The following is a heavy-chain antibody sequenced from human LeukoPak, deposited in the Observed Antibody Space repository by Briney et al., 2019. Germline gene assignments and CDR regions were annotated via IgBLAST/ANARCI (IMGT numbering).Heavy chain of an antibody. V-gene: IGHV3-7*01. D-gene: IGHD3-3*01. Sequence: PGGSLRLSCAASGFTFSSYWMSWVRQAPGKGLEWVANIKQDGSEKYYVDSVKGRFTISRDNAKNSLYLQMNSLRAEDTAVYYCARGYDFWSGYYDFDYWGQGTLVTVSS. CDR1: GFTFSSYW. CDR2: IKQDGSEK. CDR3: ARGYDFWSGYYDFDY. J-gene: IGHJ4*02.